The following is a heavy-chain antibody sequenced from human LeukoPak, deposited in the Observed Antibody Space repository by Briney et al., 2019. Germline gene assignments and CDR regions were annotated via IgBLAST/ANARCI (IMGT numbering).Heavy chain of an antibody. Sequence: SETLSLTRTVSGGSISGYFWSWIRQPPGKELEWIGYIYYSGSTNYNPSLKSRVTISVDTSKNQFSLKLSSVTAADTAVYFCSRWRVPTTTVFYYGMDVWGKGTTVTVTS. CDR3: SRWRVPTTTVFYYGMDV. CDR2: IYYSGST. D-gene: IGHD2/OR15-2a*01. CDR1: GGSISGYF. V-gene: IGHV4-59*01. J-gene: IGHJ6*04.